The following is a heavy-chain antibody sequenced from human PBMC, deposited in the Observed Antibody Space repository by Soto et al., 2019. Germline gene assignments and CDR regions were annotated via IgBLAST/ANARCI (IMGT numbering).Heavy chain of an antibody. V-gene: IGHV3-33*01. J-gene: IGHJ6*02. D-gene: IGHD5-12*01. Sequence: QVQLVESGGGVVQPGRSLRLSCAASGFTFRNYGMHWVRQAPAKGLEWVALVWYDGGNKNYVDSVKGRFTISRDNSKNTWYLQMNSLRDEDTAVYYCVRAAGYSGNDYVYYYGMAVWGQGTTVTVSS. CDR2: VWYDGGNK. CDR3: VRAAGYSGNDYVYYYGMAV. CDR1: GFTFRNYG.